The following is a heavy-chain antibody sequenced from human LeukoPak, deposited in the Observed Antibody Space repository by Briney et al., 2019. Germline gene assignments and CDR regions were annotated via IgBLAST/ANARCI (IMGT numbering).Heavy chain of an antibody. CDR1: GGTFSSYA. CDR2: FIPIFGTA. D-gene: IGHD3-9*01. CDR3: ASYYDILTGYLVY. Sequence: GASVKVSCKASGGTFSSYAISWVRQAPGQGLEWMGGFIPIFGTANYAQKFQGRVTITADKSTSTAYMELNSLRSEDTAVYYCASYYDILTGYLVYWGQGTLVTVSS. V-gene: IGHV1-69*06. J-gene: IGHJ4*02.